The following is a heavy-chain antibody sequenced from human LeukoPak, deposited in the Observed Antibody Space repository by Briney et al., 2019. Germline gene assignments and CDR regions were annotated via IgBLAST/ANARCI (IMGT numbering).Heavy chain of an antibody. CDR2: IYYSGST. CDR3: ARSRRTNYDYVWGSYRYHYFDY. Sequence: SETLSLTCTVSGGSISSGGYYWSWIRQHPGKGLEWIGYIYYSGSTYYNPSLKSRVTISVDTSKNQFSLKLSSVTAADTAVYYCARSRRTNYDYVWGSYRYHYFDYWGQGTLVTVSS. J-gene: IGHJ4*02. D-gene: IGHD3-16*02. V-gene: IGHV4-31*03. CDR1: GGSISSGGYY.